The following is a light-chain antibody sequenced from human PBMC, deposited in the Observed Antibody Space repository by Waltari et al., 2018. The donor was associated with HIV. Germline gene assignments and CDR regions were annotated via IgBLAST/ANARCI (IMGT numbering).Light chain of an antibody. CDR1: STDIGAYNY. V-gene: IGLV2-14*01. CDR3: SSYTTSSTYV. Sequence: QSALAQPASVSGSPGQSITISCTGTSTDIGAYNYVSWYQKHPDRAPKVIIYQVKSLPSGVSDRFSGSKSGNTASLTISGLQAEDEADYYCSSYTTSSTYVFGRGTTVSVL. CDR2: QVK. J-gene: IGLJ1*01.